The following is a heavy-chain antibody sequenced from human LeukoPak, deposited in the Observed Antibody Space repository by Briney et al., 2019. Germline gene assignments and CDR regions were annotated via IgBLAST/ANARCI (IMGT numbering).Heavy chain of an antibody. CDR1: GFTFSSYA. J-gene: IGHJ4*02. Sequence: GGSLRLSCAASGFTFSSYAMSWVRQAPGKGLEWVSAISGSGGSTYYADSVKGRFTISRDNSKNTLYLQMNSLRAEDTAVYYCAKPMVRGVMGYYFDYWGQGTLVTVSS. CDR3: AKPMVRGVMGYYFDY. CDR2: ISGSGGST. D-gene: IGHD3-10*01. V-gene: IGHV3-23*01.